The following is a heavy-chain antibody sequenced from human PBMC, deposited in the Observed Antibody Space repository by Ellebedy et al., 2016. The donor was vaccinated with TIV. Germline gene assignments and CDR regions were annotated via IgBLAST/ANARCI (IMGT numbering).Heavy chain of an antibody. CDR3: RAYGSGSRRAFEH. V-gene: IGHV3-23*01. Sequence: PGGSLRLSCAASGFTFSDYDMSWVRQAPGKGPEWVSAITNSGAGTYYGNSVKGRFTISRDNSKNTVYLKMNSLRAEDTALYYCRAYGSGSRRAFEHWGQGTLVTVSS. CDR2: ITNSGAGT. CDR1: GFTFSDYD. J-gene: IGHJ4*02. D-gene: IGHD3-10*01.